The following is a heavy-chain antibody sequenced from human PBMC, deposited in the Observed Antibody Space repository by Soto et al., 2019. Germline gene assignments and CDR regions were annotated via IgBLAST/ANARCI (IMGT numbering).Heavy chain of an antibody. J-gene: IGHJ4*02. V-gene: IGHV2-5*01. Sequence: QITLKESGPTLVKPTQTLTLTCTFSGFSLSTSGVGVGWIRQPPGKALEWLALIYWNDDKRYSPSLKSRLTITKDTSTNQVVLTMTNMDPVDTATYYWARRLDSSGWPRFDYWGQGTLVTVSS. CDR3: ARRLDSSGWPRFDY. CDR1: GFSLSTSGVG. D-gene: IGHD6-19*01. CDR2: IYWNDDK.